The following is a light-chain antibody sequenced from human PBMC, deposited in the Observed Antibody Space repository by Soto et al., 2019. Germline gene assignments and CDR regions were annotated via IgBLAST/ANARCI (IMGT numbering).Light chain of an antibody. CDR3: ETWDSNTHV. V-gene: IGLV4-60*03. CDR2: LEGSGSY. CDR1: SGNSSYI. J-gene: IGLJ1*01. Sequence: QLVLTQSSSASASLGSSVKLTCTLSSGNSSYIIAWHQRQPGKAPRYLMKLEGSGSYNKGSGVPDRFSGSSSGADRYLTIANLQSADEADYYCETWDSNTHVFGTGTKVTVL.